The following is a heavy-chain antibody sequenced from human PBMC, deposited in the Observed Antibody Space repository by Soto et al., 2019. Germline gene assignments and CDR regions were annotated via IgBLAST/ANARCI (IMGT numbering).Heavy chain of an antibody. CDR2: IVVGSGNT. Sequence: SVKVSCKASGFTFTSSAVQWVRQARGQRLEWIGWIVVGSGNTNYAQKFQERVTITRDMSTSTAYMELSSLRSEDTAVYYCAADMGYCSGGSCQPFDYWGQGTLVTVSS. D-gene: IGHD2-15*01. V-gene: IGHV1-58*01. J-gene: IGHJ4*02. CDR3: AADMGYCSGGSCQPFDY. CDR1: GFTFTSSA.